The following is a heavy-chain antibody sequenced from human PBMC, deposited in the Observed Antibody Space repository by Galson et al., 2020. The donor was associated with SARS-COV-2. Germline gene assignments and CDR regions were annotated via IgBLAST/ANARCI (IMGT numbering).Heavy chain of an antibody. CDR3: VRGYSRGLDY. V-gene: IGHV3-53*01. Sequence: QIGESLKISCAASGFTVSSNYMSWVRQAPGKGLGWVSVIYSGGTTNYADTVKGRFTISKDISKNMLYLQLNSLSVEDTAVYYCVRGYSRGLDYWGQGTLVGVSS. CDR2: IYSGGTT. CDR1: GFTVSSNY. J-gene: IGHJ4*02. D-gene: IGHD6-19*01.